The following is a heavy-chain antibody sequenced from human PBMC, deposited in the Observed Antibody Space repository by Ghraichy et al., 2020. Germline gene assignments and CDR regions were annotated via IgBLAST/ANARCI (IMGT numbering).Heavy chain of an antibody. D-gene: IGHD2-8*01. CDR1: GFTFDDYT. CDR3: AKGAPRARVFWFDP. J-gene: IGHJ5*02. Sequence: GGSLRLSCAASGFTFDDYTMHWVRQAPGKGLEWVSLISWDGGSTYYADSVKGRFTISRDNSKNSLYLQMNSLRTEDTALYYCAKGAPRARVFWFDPWCQGTLVTVSS. CDR2: ISWDGGST. V-gene: IGHV3-43*01.